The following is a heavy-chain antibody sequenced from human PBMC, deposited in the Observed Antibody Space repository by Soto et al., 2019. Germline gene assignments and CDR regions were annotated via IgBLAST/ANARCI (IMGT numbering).Heavy chain of an antibody. CDR1: GFTFSTHS. CDR2: ISTSSSYI. D-gene: IGHD1-26*01. V-gene: IGHV3-21*01. Sequence: VGSLRLSCAASGFTFSTHSMHWVRHVPGKGLEWVSSISTSSSYIDYADSVKGRFTISRDNAKNSLLLQMSSLRADDTAVYYCATGIVMPGTHYFDTWGQGAQVTVSS. J-gene: IGHJ4*02. CDR3: ATGIVMPGTHYFDT.